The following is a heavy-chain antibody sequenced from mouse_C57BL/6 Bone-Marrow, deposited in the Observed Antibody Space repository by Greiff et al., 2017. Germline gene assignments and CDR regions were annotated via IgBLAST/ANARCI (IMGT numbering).Heavy chain of an antibody. CDR1: GYTFTSYG. CDR3: ARLEITAVPLYYAMDY. CDR2: IYPRSGNT. D-gene: IGHD1-1*01. Sequence: VQLQQSGAELARPGASVKLSCKASGYTFTSYGISWVKQRTGQGLEWIGEIYPRSGNTYYNEKFKGKATLTADKSSSTAYMELRSLTSEDSAVYFCARLEITAVPLYYAMDYWGQGTSVTVSS. J-gene: IGHJ4*01. V-gene: IGHV1-81*01.